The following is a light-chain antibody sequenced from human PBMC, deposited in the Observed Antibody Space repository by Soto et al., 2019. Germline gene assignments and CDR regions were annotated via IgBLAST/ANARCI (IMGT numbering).Light chain of an antibody. CDR3: QQYDNWSLYT. V-gene: IGKV3-15*01. CDR1: QSVSSN. CDR2: GAS. Sequence: EIVMTQSPATLSVSPGERATLSCRARQSVSSNLAWHQQKPGQAPKLLLYGASTRATGIPARFNGSGFGTELTLTFSILDSEEFAVYFCQQYDNWSLYTFSQGTKLEI. J-gene: IGKJ2*01.